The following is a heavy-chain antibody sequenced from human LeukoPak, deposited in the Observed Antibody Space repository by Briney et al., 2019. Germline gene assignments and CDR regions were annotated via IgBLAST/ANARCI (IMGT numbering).Heavy chain of an antibody. Sequence: ASVKVSCKASGYTFTSYDINWVRQATGQGLEWMGWMNPNCGNTGYAQKFQGRVTMTRNTSISTAYMELSSLRSEDTAVYYCAREVWYSSSWYEEGTEGNWFDPWGQGTLVTVSS. CDR2: MNPNCGNT. V-gene: IGHV1-8*01. J-gene: IGHJ5*02. CDR3: AREVWYSSSWYEEGTEGNWFDP. D-gene: IGHD6-13*01. CDR1: GYTFTSYD.